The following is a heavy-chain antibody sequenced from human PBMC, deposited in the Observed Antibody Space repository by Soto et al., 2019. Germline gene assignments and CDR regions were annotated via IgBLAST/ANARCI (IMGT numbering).Heavy chain of an antibody. V-gene: IGHV3-9*01. D-gene: IGHD4-4*01. CDR3: AKDYTNYDYYYVDF. CDR2: NSWNSGSI. Sequence: EVQLVESGGGLVQPGRSLRLSCAASGFTFDDYAMHWVRQAPGKGLEWVSGNSWNSGSIGYADSVKGRFTISRDNAKNSLYLQMNSLRAEDTAVNYCAKDYTNYDYYYVDFWGKGTTVTFSS. CDR1: GFTFDDYA. J-gene: IGHJ6*03.